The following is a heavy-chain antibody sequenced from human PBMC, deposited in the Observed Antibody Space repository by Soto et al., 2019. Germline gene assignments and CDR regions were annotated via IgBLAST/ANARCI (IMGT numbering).Heavy chain of an antibody. CDR3: ARGGYFDSSNYLDY. Sequence: VKVSCKASGYTFTSYGINWVRQAPGRGLEWMGWINPGNGNTKYSQQFQGRVIIDRDTSASTAYMELSSLRPEDTAVYSCARGGYFDSSNYLDYWGLGTLVTVSS. CDR1: GYTFTSYG. V-gene: IGHV1-3*01. CDR2: INPGNGNT. J-gene: IGHJ4*02. D-gene: IGHD3-22*01.